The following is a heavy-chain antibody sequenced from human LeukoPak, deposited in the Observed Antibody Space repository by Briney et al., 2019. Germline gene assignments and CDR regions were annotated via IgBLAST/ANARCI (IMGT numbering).Heavy chain of an antibody. CDR2: INGDGSAT. CDR1: GFTFSSYW. D-gene: IGHD3-9*01. Sequence: PGGSLRLSCAASGFTFSSYWMHWVRQAPGKGLMWVSRINGDGSATRDADSVTGRFTISRDNAKSTLYLQMNSLRVEDTAVYYCARGEGVTGYASFDYWGRGTTVTVSS. V-gene: IGHV3-74*01. J-gene: IGHJ4*02. CDR3: ARGEGVTGYASFDY.